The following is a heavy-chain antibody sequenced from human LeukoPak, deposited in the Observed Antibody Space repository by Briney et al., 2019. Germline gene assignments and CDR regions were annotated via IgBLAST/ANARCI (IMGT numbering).Heavy chain of an antibody. CDR1: GLTFSSYD. Sequence: GGSLRLSCAASGLTFSSYDMHLVRQATGKGLEWVSAIGTAGDTYYPGSVKGRFTISRENAKNSLYLQMNSLRAGDTAVYYCARQDNKRDAFDIWGQGTMVTVSS. D-gene: IGHD2-15*01. V-gene: IGHV3-13*01. J-gene: IGHJ3*02. CDR2: IGTAGDT. CDR3: ARQDNKRDAFDI.